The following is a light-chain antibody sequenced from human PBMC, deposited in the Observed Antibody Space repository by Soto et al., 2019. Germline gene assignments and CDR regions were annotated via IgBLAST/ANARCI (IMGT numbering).Light chain of an antibody. CDR1: QSVSSN. V-gene: IGKV3-15*01. Sequence: EIVMTQSPATLSVSPGERATLSCRANQSVSSNLAWYQQKPGQAPRLLIYRASTRATGIPARFSGSGSGTEFTLTISSLQSEDFAVYYCQQYNNWPRTFGQGTKVEIK. CDR2: RAS. CDR3: QQYNNWPRT. J-gene: IGKJ1*01.